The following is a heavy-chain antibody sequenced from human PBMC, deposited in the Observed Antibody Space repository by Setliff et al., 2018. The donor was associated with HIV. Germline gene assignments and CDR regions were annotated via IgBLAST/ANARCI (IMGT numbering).Heavy chain of an antibody. CDR2: FIPILGIA. Sequence: SVKVSCKASGDTFSNYAINWVRQAPGQGLEWMGGFIPILGIANSVHKFQGRLTITADKFTSTAYMELSSLRSEDTAVYYCATLRINRNGSPGKAFDYWGQGTLVTVSS. V-gene: IGHV1-69*10. D-gene: IGHD6-19*01. J-gene: IGHJ4*02. CDR1: GDTFSNYA. CDR3: ATLRINRNGSPGKAFDY.